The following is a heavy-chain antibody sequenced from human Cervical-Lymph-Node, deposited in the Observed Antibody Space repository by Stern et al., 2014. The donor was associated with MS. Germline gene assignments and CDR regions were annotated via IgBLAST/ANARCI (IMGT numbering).Heavy chain of an antibody. CDR1: GFSFSSYS. V-gene: IGHV3-30-3*01. J-gene: IGHJ3*01. Sequence: DQLVESGGGVVQPGRSLRLSCAASGFSFSSYSMHWVRQAPGKGLEWAALIWHDGTSEHYADSVKGRFTISRDNSKNTLYLQMISLRPEDTAVYYCARATATGGKYRFDLWGRGTLVTVSS. D-gene: IGHD4-23*01. CDR3: ARATATGGKYRFDL. CDR2: IWHDGTSE.